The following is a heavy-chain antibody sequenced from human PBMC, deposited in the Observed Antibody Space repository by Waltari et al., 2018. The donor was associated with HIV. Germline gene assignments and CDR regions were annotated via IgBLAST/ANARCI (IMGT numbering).Heavy chain of an antibody. V-gene: IGHV5-51*01. Sequence: EEKLVQSGAEAKEPGESLKISCKSLGNNFAGYWVGWVRQMPGKGLEWMGVIYPGESDAVYSPSFQGRVIMSTDSSISTVYLQWSSLRASDTAMYYCARRKGDYRTAFDTWGQGTMVTASS. D-gene: IGHD4-17*01. CDR3: ARRKGDYRTAFDT. CDR1: GNNFAGYW. CDR2: IYPGESDA. J-gene: IGHJ3*02.